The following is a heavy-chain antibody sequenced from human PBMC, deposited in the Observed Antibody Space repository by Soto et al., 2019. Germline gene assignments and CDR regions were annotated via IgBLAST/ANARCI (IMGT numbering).Heavy chain of an antibody. CDR3: ARLVGGWYYVDY. J-gene: IGHJ4*02. CDR2: IYYSGST. CDR1: GGSISSSSYY. V-gene: IGHV4-39*01. Sequence: QLQLQESGPGLVKPSETLSLTCTVSGGSISSSSYYWGWIRQPPGKGLEWIGSIYYSGSTYYNPSLKSRVTISVDTSKNQFSLKLSSVTAAYTAVYYCARLVGGWYYVDYWGQGTLVTVSS. D-gene: IGHD6-19*01.